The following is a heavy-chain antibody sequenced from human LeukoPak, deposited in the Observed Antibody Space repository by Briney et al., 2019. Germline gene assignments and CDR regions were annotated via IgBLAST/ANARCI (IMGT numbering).Heavy chain of an antibody. J-gene: IGHJ4*02. Sequence: SETLSLTCAVYGGSFSGYYWSWIRQPPGKGLEWIGEINHSGSTNYNPSLKSRVTISVDTSKNQFSLKLSSVTAADTAVYYCARGSVDLRGLFDYWGQGTLVTVSS. CDR1: GGSFSGYY. CDR3: ARGSVDLRGLFDY. CDR2: INHSGST. V-gene: IGHV4-34*01. D-gene: IGHD2-15*01.